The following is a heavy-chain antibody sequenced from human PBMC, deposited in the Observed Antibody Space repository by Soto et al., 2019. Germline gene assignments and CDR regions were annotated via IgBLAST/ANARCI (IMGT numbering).Heavy chain of an antibody. CDR2: INHSGST. Sequence: QVQLQQWGAGLLKPSETLSLTCAVYGGSFSGYYWSAIRLPPGKGLEWIAEINHSGSTNYNPSLKSRVTISVDTAKIQFSLKLSSVTAADTAVYYCARGFPVCGGGRCYSGWFDPWGQGTPVIVSS. CDR1: GGSFSGYY. V-gene: IGHV4-34*01. CDR3: ARGFPVCGGGRCYSGWFDP. J-gene: IGHJ5*02. D-gene: IGHD2-15*01.